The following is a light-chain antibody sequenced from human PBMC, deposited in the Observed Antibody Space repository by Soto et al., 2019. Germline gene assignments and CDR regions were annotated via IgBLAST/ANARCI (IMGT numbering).Light chain of an antibody. CDR2: DTS. Sequence: QAVVTQEPSLTVSPGGTVTLTCGSSTGAVTSGHYPYWFQQRPGQAPRTLISDTSNRHSWTPARFSGSLLGGKAALTLSGAQPEDGADYYCLLSYSGVVVFGGGTKVTVL. J-gene: IGLJ2*01. CDR3: LLSYSGVVV. CDR1: TGAVTSGHY. V-gene: IGLV7-46*01.